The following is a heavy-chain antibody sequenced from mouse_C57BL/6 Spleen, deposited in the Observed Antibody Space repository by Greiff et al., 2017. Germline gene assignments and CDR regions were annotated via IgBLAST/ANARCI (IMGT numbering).Heavy chain of an antibody. Sequence: QVQLQQPGAELVKPGASVKLSCKASGYTFTSYWMHWVKQRPGQGLEWIGMIHPNSGSTNYNEKFKSKDTLTVDKSSSTAYMHISRLTSEDSAVYYCARLGRGNYFDYWGQGTTLTVSS. J-gene: IGHJ2*01. D-gene: IGHD4-1*01. CDR3: ARLGRGNYFDY. CDR2: IHPNSGST. CDR1: GYTFTSYW. V-gene: IGHV1-64*01.